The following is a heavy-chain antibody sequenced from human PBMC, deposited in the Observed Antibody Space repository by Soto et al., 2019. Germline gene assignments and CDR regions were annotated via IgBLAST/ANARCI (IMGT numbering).Heavy chain of an antibody. J-gene: IGHJ1*01. D-gene: IGHD6-19*01. Sequence: QVQLVQSGAEVKKPGASVKVSCKASGYTFTSYAMHWVRQAPGQSLEWMGWINAGNGNTKYSQKFQGRVTITRDTSASTAYMELSSRRSEDTAVYYCASAQVPGIAVAGEGAEEYFQHWGQGTLVTVSS. CDR3: ASAQVPGIAVAGEGAEEYFQH. V-gene: IGHV1-3*01. CDR1: GYTFTSYA. CDR2: INAGNGNT.